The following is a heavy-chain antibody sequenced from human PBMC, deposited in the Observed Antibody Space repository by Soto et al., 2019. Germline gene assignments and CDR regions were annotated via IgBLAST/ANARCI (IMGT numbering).Heavy chain of an antibody. Sequence: QVQVMQSGAEVKKPGASVKVSCKASGYTFTSYGIIWVRQAPGQGLEWMGWISTYNGNTNYAQKLQGRVTMTTDTPTSTAYMELRSLRSDDTAVYYCGRDLYQSVFYYGMDVWGQGTTVTVSS. D-gene: IGHD2-2*01. CDR2: ISTYNGNT. CDR3: GRDLYQSVFYYGMDV. J-gene: IGHJ6*02. CDR1: GYTFTSYG. V-gene: IGHV1-18*01.